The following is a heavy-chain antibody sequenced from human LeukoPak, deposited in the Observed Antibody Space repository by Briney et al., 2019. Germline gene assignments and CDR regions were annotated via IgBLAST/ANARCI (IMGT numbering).Heavy chain of an antibody. CDR3: ARDRADFSSEFDY. CDR2: ISSSGSTI. J-gene: IGHJ4*02. V-gene: IGHV3-11*04. Sequence: PGGSLRLSCAASGFTFSSYAMSWIRQAPGKGLEWVSYISSSGSTIYYADSVKGRFTISRDNAKNSLYLQMNSLRAEDTAVYYCARDRADFSSEFDYWGQGTLVTVSS. CDR1: GFTFSSYA. D-gene: IGHD6-6*01.